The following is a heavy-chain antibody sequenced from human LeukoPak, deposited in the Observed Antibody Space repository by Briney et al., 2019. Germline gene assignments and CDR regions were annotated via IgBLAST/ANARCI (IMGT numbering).Heavy chain of an antibody. V-gene: IGHV4-38-2*01. CDR2: IYHSGST. J-gene: IGHJ4*02. CDR1: GYSISSGYY. Sequence: SETLSLTCAVSGYSISSGYYWGWIRQPPGKGLEWIGSIYHSGSTYYNPSLKSRVTISVDTSKNQFSLKLSSVTAADKAVYYCARGNFYGDYAYWGQGTLVTVSS. CDR3: ARGNFYGDYAY. D-gene: IGHD4-17*01.